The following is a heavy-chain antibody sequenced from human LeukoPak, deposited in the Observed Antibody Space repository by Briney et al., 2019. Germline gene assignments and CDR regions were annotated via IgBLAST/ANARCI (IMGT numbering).Heavy chain of an antibody. J-gene: IGHJ4*02. CDR1: GFTFSTVA. CDR3: ARDRPTGASRVFVVQ. CDR2: MSSGSSYI. D-gene: IGHD3-3*01. Sequence: GGSLRLSCTASGFTFSTVAMTWVRQAPGKGLEWISSMSSGSSYIYYADSVRGRFSISRDNAKNSLYLMMNNLRAEDTGIYYCARDRPTGASRVFVVQWGEGTPVTVSS. V-gene: IGHV3-21*06.